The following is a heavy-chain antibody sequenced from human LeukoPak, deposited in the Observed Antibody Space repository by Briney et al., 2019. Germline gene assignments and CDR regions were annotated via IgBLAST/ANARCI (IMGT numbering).Heavy chain of an antibody. V-gene: IGHV3-23*01. CDR2: ISDSGGST. CDR1: GFTFSDYY. J-gene: IGHJ4*02. CDR3: AKQRRQDFDY. Sequence: GGSLRLSCVASGFTFSDYYMGWIRQAPGKGLEWVSAISDSGGSTYYADSVKGRFSISRDNSKNTLYLQVNSLRAEDTAVYYCAKQRRQDFDYWGQGTLVTVSS.